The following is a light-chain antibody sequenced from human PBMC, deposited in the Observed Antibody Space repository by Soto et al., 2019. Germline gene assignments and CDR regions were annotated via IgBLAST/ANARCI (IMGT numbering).Light chain of an antibody. CDR2: AAS. CDR1: QGIRND. J-gene: IGKJ4*01. V-gene: IGKV1-6*01. CDR3: LQDYNYPLT. Sequence: AIQMTQSPSSLSASVGDRVTITCRASQGIRNDLAWYQQKPGKAPKLLIYAASNLQSGVPSRFSGTESGTDFTLTISSLQPEDSATYYCLQDYNYPLTFGEGTKVEIK.